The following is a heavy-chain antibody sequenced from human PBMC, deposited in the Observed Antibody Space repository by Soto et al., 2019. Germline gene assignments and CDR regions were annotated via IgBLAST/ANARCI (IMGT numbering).Heavy chain of an antibody. D-gene: IGHD3-3*01. CDR2: ISSSSSYI. V-gene: IGHV3-21*01. CDR1: GFTFSSYS. J-gene: IGHJ4*02. Sequence: EVQLVESGGGLVKPGGSLRLSCAASGFTFSSYSMTWVRQAPGKGLEWVSSISSSSSYIYYADSVKGRFTISRDNAKNPLYLQMTSLRAEDTAVYYCARDASRADEWDYWGQGTLVTVSS. CDR3: ARDASRADEWDY.